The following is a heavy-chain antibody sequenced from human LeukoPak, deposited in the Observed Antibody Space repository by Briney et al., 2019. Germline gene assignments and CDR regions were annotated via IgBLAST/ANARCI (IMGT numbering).Heavy chain of an antibody. V-gene: IGHV3-48*01. CDR2: ISSSSSTI. CDR1: GFTFSSYS. CDR3: AQDGLTARLAF. D-gene: IGHD6-6*01. Sequence: GGSLRLSCAASGFTFSSYSMNWVRQAPGKGLEWVSYISSSSSTIYYPDSVKGRFTISRDNSKNTLYLQMTSLRAEDTAVYYCAQDGLTARLAFWGQGTLVTVSS. J-gene: IGHJ4*02.